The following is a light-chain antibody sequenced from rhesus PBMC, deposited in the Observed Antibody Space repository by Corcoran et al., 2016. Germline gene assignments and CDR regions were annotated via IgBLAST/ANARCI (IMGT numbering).Light chain of an antibody. Sequence: DIRMTQSPPSLSASVGDTVTITCRASQGISTWLAWYQQKPGKAPKLLIYKASILQSGVPSRVSGRGSGTDFTLTISSLQPEDFATYYCLQYSSSPLTFGGGTKVELK. CDR2: KAS. CDR3: LQYSSSPLT. J-gene: IGKJ4*01. CDR1: QGISTW. V-gene: IGKV1-22*01.